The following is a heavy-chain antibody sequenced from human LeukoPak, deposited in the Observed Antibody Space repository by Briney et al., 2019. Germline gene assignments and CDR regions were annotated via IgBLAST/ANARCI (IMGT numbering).Heavy chain of an antibody. V-gene: IGHV4-59*12. CDR1: GGSISSYY. D-gene: IGHD6-13*01. CDR2: IYYSGST. CDR3: ARGTLIAAAVYYFDY. Sequence: SETLSLTCTVSGGSISSYYWSWIRQPPGKGLEWVGYIYYSGSTNYNPSLKSRVTISVDTSKNQFSLKLSSVTAADTAVYYCARGTLIAAAVYYFDYWGQGTLVTVSS. J-gene: IGHJ4*02.